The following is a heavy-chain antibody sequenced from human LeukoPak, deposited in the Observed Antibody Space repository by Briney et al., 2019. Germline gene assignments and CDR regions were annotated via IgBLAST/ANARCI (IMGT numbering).Heavy chain of an antibody. CDR1: GFTFSNHA. J-gene: IGHJ4*02. CDR3: AKTSVGEGRIIGSGYFDN. Sequence: PGGSLRLSCAASGFTFSNHAMNWVRQARGKGLEWASIISCSCTVTYYADSVKGRFTISRDNSKNTLYLQMNSLRAEDTAVYYCAKTSVGEGRIIGSGYFDNWGQGTLVTVSS. D-gene: IGHD2-15*01. CDR2: ISCSCTVT. V-gene: IGHV3-23*01.